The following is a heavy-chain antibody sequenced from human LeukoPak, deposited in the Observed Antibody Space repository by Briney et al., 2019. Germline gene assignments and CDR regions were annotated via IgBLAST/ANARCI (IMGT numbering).Heavy chain of an antibody. J-gene: IGHJ4*02. Sequence: SEALSLTCTVSGGSISSSSYYWGWVRQPPGKGLEWLGSIYYSGSTYYNPSLKSRVTISVDTSKNQFSLKLSSVTAADTAVYYCARHPGYDILTGGTIDYWGQGTLVTVSS. CDR2: IYYSGST. CDR1: GGSISSSSYY. V-gene: IGHV4-39*01. D-gene: IGHD3-9*01. CDR3: ARHPGYDILTGGTIDY.